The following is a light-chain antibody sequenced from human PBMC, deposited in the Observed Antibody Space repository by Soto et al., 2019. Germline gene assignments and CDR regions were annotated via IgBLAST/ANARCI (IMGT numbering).Light chain of an antibody. Sequence: QSVLTQPPSASGSPGQLVTISCTGTSSDVGGYNYVSWYQQHPGKAPKLMIYEVSKRPSGVPDRFSGSKSGNTASLTVSGLQAEDEADYYCSSYVGTNSYVFGTGTKVTVL. V-gene: IGLV2-8*01. CDR3: SSYVGTNSYV. J-gene: IGLJ1*01. CDR2: EVS. CDR1: SSDVGGYNY.